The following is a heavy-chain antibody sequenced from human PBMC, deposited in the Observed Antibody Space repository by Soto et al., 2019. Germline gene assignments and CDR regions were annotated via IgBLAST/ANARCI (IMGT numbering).Heavy chain of an antibody. Sequence: QVQLVQSGAKVKKPGASVKVSCKASGYTFTSYDINWVRQATGQGLEWMGWMNPNSGNTGNAQKCQGRVTLTRDISIRTAYMELSSLRSEATAVYYWARGLLRITMVRGVIARGRGLFGPWGQGTLVTVSS. CDR2: MNPNSGNT. CDR3: ARGLLRITMVRGVIARGRGLFGP. V-gene: IGHV1-8*01. D-gene: IGHD3-10*01. J-gene: IGHJ5*02. CDR1: GYTFTSYD.